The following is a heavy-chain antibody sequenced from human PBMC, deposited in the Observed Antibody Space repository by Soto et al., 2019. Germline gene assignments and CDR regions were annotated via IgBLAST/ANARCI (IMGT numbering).Heavy chain of an antibody. CDR1: GLTFSNYA. Sequence: GGSLRLSCAASGLTFSNYAMSWVRQAPGKGLEWVSTITGDGVTTSYADSVKGRFTVSRDNSKNTLSLQMSSLRADDTAVYYCAKRLSYYFDSWGHGTLDTGSS. V-gene: IGHV3-23*01. CDR2: ITGDGVTT. J-gene: IGHJ4*01. CDR3: AKRLSYYFDS.